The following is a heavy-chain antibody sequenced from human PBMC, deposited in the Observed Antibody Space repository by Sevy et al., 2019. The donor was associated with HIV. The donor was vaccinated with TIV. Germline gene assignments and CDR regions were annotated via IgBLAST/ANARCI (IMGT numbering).Heavy chain of an antibody. D-gene: IGHD3-3*01. J-gene: IGHJ6*02. Sequence: GGSLRLSCAASGFTFSSYWMSWVRQAPGKGLEWVANIKQEGSEKHYVDSVKGRFTISRDNAKNSLYLQMNSLRAEDTAVYYCARDLGWATDRASYYYAIDVWGQGTTVTVSS. V-gene: IGHV3-7*03. CDR2: IKQEGSEK. CDR3: ARDLGWATDRASYYYAIDV. CDR1: GFTFSSYW.